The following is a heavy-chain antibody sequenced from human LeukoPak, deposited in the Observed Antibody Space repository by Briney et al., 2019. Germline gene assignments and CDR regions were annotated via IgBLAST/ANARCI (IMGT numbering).Heavy chain of an antibody. CDR2: INHSGST. CDR1: GGSFSGYY. D-gene: IGHD2-8*01. J-gene: IGHJ4*02. Sequence: SETLSLTCAVYGGSFSGYYWSWIRQPPGKGLEWIGEINHSGSTNYNPSLKSRVTISLDTSQNPFSLKLNCMTAADTAVYYFARLTNGNPGDYWGQGTLVTVSS. CDR3: ARLTNGNPGDY. V-gene: IGHV4-34*01.